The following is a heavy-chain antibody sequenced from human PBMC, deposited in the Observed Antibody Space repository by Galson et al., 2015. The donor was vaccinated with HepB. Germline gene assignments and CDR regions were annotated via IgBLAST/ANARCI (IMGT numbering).Heavy chain of an antibody. Sequence: SVKVSCKASGGTFSSYAISWVRQAPGQGLEWMGGIIPILGIANYAQKFQGRVTITADKSTSTAYMELSSLRSEDTAVYYCANSLGELAYCGGDCVTLDYWGQGTLVTVSS. D-gene: IGHD2-21*01. CDR2: IIPILGIA. CDR1: GGTFSSYA. CDR3: ANSLGELAYCGGDCVTLDY. J-gene: IGHJ4*02. V-gene: IGHV1-69*10.